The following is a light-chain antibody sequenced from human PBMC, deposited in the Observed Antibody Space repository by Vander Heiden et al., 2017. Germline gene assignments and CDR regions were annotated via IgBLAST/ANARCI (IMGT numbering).Light chain of an antibody. Sequence: SYVLTQPPSVSVAPGQTARITCGGNNTGSKSVHWYQQKPGQAPVLVVYDNGDRPSGIPKRLSGSNSGNTATLTISRVEAGDEADYHCQVWDSTSDHRVFGGGTKLTVL. CDR2: DNG. CDR1: NTGSKS. J-gene: IGLJ3*02. V-gene: IGLV3-21*02. CDR3: QVWDSTSDHRV.